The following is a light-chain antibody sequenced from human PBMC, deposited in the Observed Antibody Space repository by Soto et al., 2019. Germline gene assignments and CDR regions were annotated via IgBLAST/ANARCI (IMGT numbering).Light chain of an antibody. V-gene: IGKV2-30*01. CDR3: MQGTHWPHT. CDR1: ESLVYSDGNTY. Sequence: DVVMTQSPLSLPVTLGQPASFSCRSSESLVYSDGNTYFYWFHQRPGQSPRRLIYKVSNRDSGXXXXXSGSGSGTDFTLQISRVEAEDVGVYNCMQGTHWPHTFGQGTKLEIK. CDR2: KVS. J-gene: IGKJ2*01.